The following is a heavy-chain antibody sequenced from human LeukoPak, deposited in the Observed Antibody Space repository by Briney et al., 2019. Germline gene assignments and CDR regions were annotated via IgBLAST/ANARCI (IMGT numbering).Heavy chain of an antibody. CDR2: IYSDGST. CDR1: GFTVSSNY. D-gene: IGHD3-3*01. V-gene: IGHV3-66*01. CDR3: ARDLVTTFGVVIRGFDY. J-gene: IGHJ4*02. Sequence: GGSLRLSCAASGFTVSSNYMSWVRQAPGKGLEWVSVIYSDGSTYYADSVKGRFTISRENSKNTLYLQMNSLRAEDTAVYYCARDLVTTFGVVIRGFDYWGQGTLVTVSS.